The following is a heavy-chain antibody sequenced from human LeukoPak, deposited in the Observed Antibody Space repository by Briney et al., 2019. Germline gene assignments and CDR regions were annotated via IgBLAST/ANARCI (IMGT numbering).Heavy chain of an antibody. CDR3: ARAIRPKSSDAFDI. J-gene: IGHJ3*02. CDR2: INPNSGGT. D-gene: IGHD5-12*01. CDR1: GYTFTGYY. Sequence: GASVKFSCKASGYTFTGYYMHWVRQAPGQGLEWMGWINPNSGGTNYAQKFQGRVTMTRDTSISTAYMELSRLRSDDTAVYYCARAIRPKSSDAFDIWGQGTMVTVSS. V-gene: IGHV1-2*02.